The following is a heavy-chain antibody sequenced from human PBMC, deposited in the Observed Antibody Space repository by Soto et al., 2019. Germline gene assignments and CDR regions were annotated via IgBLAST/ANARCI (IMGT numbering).Heavy chain of an antibody. J-gene: IGHJ6*02. Sequence: EVQLVESGGGFIQPGGSLRLSCAASGLPISNAWMNWVRQAPGKGLEWVGRIKTKSEGGPTDYAAAVNGRFTVSRDDSKNTLYLQMNSLKPDDTAVYYCTTGSVEGVWGQGTTVTVSS. CDR2: IKTKSEGGPT. V-gene: IGHV3-15*07. CDR1: GLPISNAW. D-gene: IGHD2-15*01. CDR3: TTGSVEGV.